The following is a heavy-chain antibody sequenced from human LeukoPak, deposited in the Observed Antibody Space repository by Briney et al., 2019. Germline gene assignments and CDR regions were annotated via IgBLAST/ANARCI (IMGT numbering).Heavy chain of an antibody. J-gene: IGHJ4*02. CDR2: IYSGGTT. D-gene: IGHD6-19*01. CDR3: AKDQIGWAPGYVSGPLDQ. CDR1: GLTVSSHY. Sequence: GGSLRPSCAASGLTVSSHYMSWVRQAPGKGLEWVSVIYSGGTTYYADSVRGRFTISRDNSKNSLYLQMNSLRAEDTAVYYCAKDQIGWAPGYVSGPLDQWGQGTLVTVSS. V-gene: IGHV3-66*01.